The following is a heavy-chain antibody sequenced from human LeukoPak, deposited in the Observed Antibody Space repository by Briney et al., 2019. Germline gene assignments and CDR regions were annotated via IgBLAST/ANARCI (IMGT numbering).Heavy chain of an antibody. Sequence: PSETLSPTLTVPGGSITSGGYSWSSIRQHPGGGLVYIRYLYYSWRPYYHRSLKSRVDISVGTSKNQFSMKVSSVTAADSGVYYCARVGDGNFDYWGQGTLVTVSS. V-gene: IGHV4-31*02. CDR1: GGSITSGGYS. D-gene: IGHD3-16*01. CDR3: ARVGDGNFDY. CDR2: LYYSWRP. J-gene: IGHJ4*02.